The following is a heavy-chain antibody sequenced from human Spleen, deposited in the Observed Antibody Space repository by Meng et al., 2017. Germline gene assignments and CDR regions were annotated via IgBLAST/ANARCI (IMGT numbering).Heavy chain of an antibody. Sequence: GESLRLSCAASGFTVSSNYMSWVRQAPGKGLEWASVIYSGGSTYYADSVKGRFTISRDNSKNTLYLQMNSLRAEDTAVYYCARDHDYYDSSGYYIFDYWGQGTLVTVSS. D-gene: IGHD3-22*01. CDR1: GFTVSSNY. CDR3: ARDHDYYDSSGYYIFDY. J-gene: IGHJ4*02. V-gene: IGHV3-66*02. CDR2: IYSGGST.